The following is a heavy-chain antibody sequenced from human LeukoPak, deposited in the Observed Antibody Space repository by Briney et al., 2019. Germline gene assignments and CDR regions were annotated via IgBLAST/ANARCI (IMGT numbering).Heavy chain of an antibody. CDR3: VKDRPCDICMPKDV. CDR1: GFTFTSYS. Sequence: GGSLRLSCGASGFTFTSYSMSWVRQAPGKGLEWVSGVGRSGGNTYYADSVKGRFTISRDNTKNTEYLQLDSLRVEDTAIYYCVKDRPCDICMPKDVWGKGTTVTVSS. J-gene: IGHJ6*04. V-gene: IGHV3-23*01. D-gene: IGHD6-6*01. CDR2: VGRSGGNT.